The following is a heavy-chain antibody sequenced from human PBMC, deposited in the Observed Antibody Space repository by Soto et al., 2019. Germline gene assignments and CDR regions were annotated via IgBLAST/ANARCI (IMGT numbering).Heavy chain of an antibody. CDR1: GGSISSYY. V-gene: IGHV4-59*01. J-gene: IGHJ6*02. CDR3: ARGDYDILTGYYFYGMDV. CDR2: IYYSGST. D-gene: IGHD3-9*01. Sequence: PSETLSLTCTVSGGSISSYYWSWIRQPPGKGLEWIGYIYYSGSTNYNPSLKSRVTISVDTSKNQFSLKLSSVTAEDTAVYYCARGDYDILTGYYFYGMDVWGQGTTVTVSS.